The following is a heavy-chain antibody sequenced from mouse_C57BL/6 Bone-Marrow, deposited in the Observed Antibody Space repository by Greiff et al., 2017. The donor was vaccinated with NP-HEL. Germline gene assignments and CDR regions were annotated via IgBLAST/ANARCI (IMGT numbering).Heavy chain of an antibody. CDR3: TTCPSQLGRLDY. CDR2: IEPENGDT. CDR1: GFNIKDDY. Sequence: EVKLMESGAELVRPGASVKLSCTASGFNIKDDYMHWVKQRPEQGLEWIGWIEPENGDTEYASKFQGKATITADTSSNTAYLQLSSLTSEDTAVYYCTTCPSQLGRLDYWGQGTTLTVSS. D-gene: IGHD4-1*02. J-gene: IGHJ2*01. V-gene: IGHV14-4*01.